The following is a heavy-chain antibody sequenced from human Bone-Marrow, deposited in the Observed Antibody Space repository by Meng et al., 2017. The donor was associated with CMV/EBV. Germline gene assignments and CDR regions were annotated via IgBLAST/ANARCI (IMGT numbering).Heavy chain of an antibody. CDR2: ISGSGGST. CDR3: AKLLRWYSFDS. CDR1: GFTFSSYA. J-gene: IGHJ4*02. D-gene: IGHD4-23*01. V-gene: IGHV3-23*01. Sequence: GESLKISCAASGFTFSSYAMSWVRQAPGKGLEWVSPISGSGGSTYYADSVKGRFTISRDNSKNTLYLQMNSLRAEDTAVDYCAKLLRWYSFDSWGQGTLVTVSS.